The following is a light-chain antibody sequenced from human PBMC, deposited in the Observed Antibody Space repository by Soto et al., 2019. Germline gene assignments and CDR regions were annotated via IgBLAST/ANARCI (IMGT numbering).Light chain of an antibody. CDR2: SNN. CDR3: SSYTSSSTYV. Sequence: QSVLTQPPSASGTPGQRVTISCSGSTSNIGSNFVFWYQQLPGTAPTLLIYSNNQRPSGVPDRFSGSKSGTSVSLAISGLRSEDEADYYCSSYTSSSTYVFGTGTKVTVL. V-gene: IGLV1-47*02. CDR1: TSNIGSNF. J-gene: IGLJ1*01.